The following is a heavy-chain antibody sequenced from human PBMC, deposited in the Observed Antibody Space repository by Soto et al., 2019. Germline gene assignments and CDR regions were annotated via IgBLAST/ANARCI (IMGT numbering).Heavy chain of an antibody. CDR2: ISYDGSNK. J-gene: IGHJ4*02. D-gene: IGHD6-19*01. CDR1: GFTFSSYG. Sequence: GESLKISCAASGFTFSSYGMHWVRQAPGKGLEWVAVISYDGSNKYYADSVKGRFTISRDNSKNTLYLQMNSLRAEDTAVYYCAKDWFYKGEEQWLLYYFDYWGQGTLVTVSS. V-gene: IGHV3-30*18. CDR3: AKDWFYKGEEQWLLYYFDY.